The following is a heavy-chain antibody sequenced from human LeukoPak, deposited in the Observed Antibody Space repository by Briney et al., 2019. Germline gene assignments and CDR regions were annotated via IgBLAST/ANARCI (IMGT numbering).Heavy chain of an antibody. V-gene: IGHV3-74*01. J-gene: IGHJ6*02. CDR2: INSDGSST. D-gene: IGHD1-14*01. Sequence: GGSLRPSCAASGFTFSSYWMHWVRQAPGKGLVWVSRINSDGSSTSYADSVKGRFTISRDNAKNTLYLQMNSLRAEDTAVYYCAREEPRSYYYYGMDVWGQGTTVTVSS. CDR1: GFTFSSYW. CDR3: AREEPRSYYYYGMDV.